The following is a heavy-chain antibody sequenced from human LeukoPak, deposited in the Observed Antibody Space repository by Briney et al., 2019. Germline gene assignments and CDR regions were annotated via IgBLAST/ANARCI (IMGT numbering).Heavy chain of an antibody. CDR3: AKAAFSGSYFDY. CDR1: GFTFSSYG. CDR2: ISGSGGST. V-gene: IGHV3-23*01. J-gene: IGHJ4*02. D-gene: IGHD1-26*01. Sequence: PGGSLRLSCAASGFTFSSYGMHWVRQAPGKGLEWVSAISGSGGSTYYADSVKGRFTISRDNSKNTLYLQMNSLRAEDTAVYYCAKAAFSGSYFDYWGQGTLVTVSS.